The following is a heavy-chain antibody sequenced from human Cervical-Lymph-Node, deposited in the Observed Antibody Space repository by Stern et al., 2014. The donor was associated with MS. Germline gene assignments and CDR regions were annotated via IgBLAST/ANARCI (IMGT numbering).Heavy chain of an antibody. CDR1: GYTFTSYA. Sequence: VQLVQSGSELKKPGASVKVSCKASGYTFTSYAMNWVRQAPVQGLEWMGWINTNPGNPTYAQGFTGRFVFSLDTSVSTAYLQISSLKAEDTAVYYCAIEDIVVVTAIHYGMDVWGQGTRVTVSS. CDR3: AIEDIVVVTAIHYGMDV. CDR2: INTNPGNP. D-gene: IGHD2-21*02. J-gene: IGHJ6*02. V-gene: IGHV7-4-1*02.